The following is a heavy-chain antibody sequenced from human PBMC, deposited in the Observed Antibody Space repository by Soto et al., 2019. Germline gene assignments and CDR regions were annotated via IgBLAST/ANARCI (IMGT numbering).Heavy chain of an antibody. D-gene: IGHD6-6*01. CDR1: GGSISSGDYY. Sequence: SETLSLTCTVSGGSISSGDYYWSWIRQPPGKGLEWIGYIYYSGSTYYNPSLKSRVTISVDTSKNQFSLKLSSVTAADTAVYYCARGYSSSSPYYYYYYGMDVWGQGTTVTVSS. CDR2: IYYSGST. CDR3: ARGYSSSSPYYYYYYGMDV. J-gene: IGHJ6*02. V-gene: IGHV4-30-4*01.